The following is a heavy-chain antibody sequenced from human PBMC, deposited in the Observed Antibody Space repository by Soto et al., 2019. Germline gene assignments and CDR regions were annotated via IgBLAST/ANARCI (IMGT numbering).Heavy chain of an antibody. Sequence: QVQLVQSGAELKKPGASVKVSCKASGYTFTGYYVHWVRQAPGQGLEWVGWINPNSGATTYAQKFLGRVTMTRDTSIITAHMELSSLTSDDTAVYYCARDMVSTIGDFDYWGQGTLVTVSS. CDR2: INPNSGAT. CDR1: GYTFTGYY. CDR3: ARDMVSTIGDFDY. D-gene: IGHD3-16*01. J-gene: IGHJ4*02. V-gene: IGHV1-2*02.